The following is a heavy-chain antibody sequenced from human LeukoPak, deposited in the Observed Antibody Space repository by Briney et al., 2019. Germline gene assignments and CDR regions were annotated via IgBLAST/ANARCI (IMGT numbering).Heavy chain of an antibody. CDR1: GFTFSTYG. CDR3: AKDFSSRLDY. Sequence: GGSLRLSCAASGFTFSTYGMHWVRLAPGKGLEWVAFIRYDGSNKYYADSVKGRFLISRDNSKNTLYLQMNSLRAEDTAVYYCAKDFSSRLDYWGQGTLVTVSS. CDR2: IRYDGSNK. J-gene: IGHJ4*02. D-gene: IGHD2-2*01. V-gene: IGHV3-30*02.